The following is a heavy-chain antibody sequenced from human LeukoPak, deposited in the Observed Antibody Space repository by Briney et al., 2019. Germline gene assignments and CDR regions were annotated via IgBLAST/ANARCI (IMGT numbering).Heavy chain of an antibody. V-gene: IGHV1-2*02. Sequence: ASVKVSCKASGYTFAGHYVPWVRQAPGQGLEWMGWIDPSSGGTNSAQKFQGRVTMARDTSITTVYMELSSLTSGDTAIYFCARDRIAPAGSIIDYWGQGTLVTVSS. CDR2: IDPSSGGT. D-gene: IGHD6-13*01. CDR1: GYTFAGHY. J-gene: IGHJ4*02. CDR3: ARDRIAPAGSIIDY.